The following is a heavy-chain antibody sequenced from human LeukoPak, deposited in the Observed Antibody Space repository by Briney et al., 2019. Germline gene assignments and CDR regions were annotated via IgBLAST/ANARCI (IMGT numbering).Heavy chain of an antibody. J-gene: IGHJ6*02. Sequence: GASVKVSCKASGGTFSSYAISWVRQAPGQGLEWMGGLIPIFGTSNYAQKFQGRVTITADESTSTAYMELSSLRSEDTAVYYCAREDTYVLTTYYYYGMDVWGQGTTVTVSS. CDR1: GGTFSSYA. V-gene: IGHV1-69*01. CDR2: LIPIFGTS. CDR3: AREDTYVLTTYYYYGMDV. D-gene: IGHD1-1*01.